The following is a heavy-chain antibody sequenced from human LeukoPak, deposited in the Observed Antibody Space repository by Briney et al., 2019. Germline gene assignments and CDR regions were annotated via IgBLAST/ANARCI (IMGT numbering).Heavy chain of an antibody. V-gene: IGHV4-4*07. CDR1: GGSISSYY. J-gene: IGHJ1*01. CDR3: ARGFYSSGWYGYFQH. Sequence: SETLSLTCTVSGGSISSYYWSWIRQPAGKGLEWIGRIYTSGSTNYNPSLKSRVTMSVDTSKNQFSLKLSSVTAADTAVYYCARGFYSSGWYGYFQHWGQGALVTVSS. D-gene: IGHD6-19*01. CDR2: IYTSGST.